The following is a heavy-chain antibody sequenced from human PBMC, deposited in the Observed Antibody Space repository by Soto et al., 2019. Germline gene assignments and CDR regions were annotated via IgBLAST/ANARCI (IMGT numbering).Heavy chain of an antibody. CDR3: ARYWDGYDPNYYCGMDV. CDR1: GYTFTSYG. Sequence: QVQLVQSGAEVKKPGASVKVSCKASGYTFTSYGISWVRQAPGQGLEWMGWISAYNGNTNYAQKLQGRVTMTTDTSTSTAYMELRSLRSDDTAVYYCARYWDGYDPNYYCGMDVWGQGTTVTVSS. D-gene: IGHD5-12*01. CDR2: ISAYNGNT. V-gene: IGHV1-18*01. J-gene: IGHJ6*02.